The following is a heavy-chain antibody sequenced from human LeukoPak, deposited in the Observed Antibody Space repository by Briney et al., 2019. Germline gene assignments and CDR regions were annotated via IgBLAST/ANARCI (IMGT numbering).Heavy chain of an antibody. Sequence: SETLSLTCDVSGDSFRGYYWTWVRQPPGKGLEWIGHISHSGSTNYSPSLTSRVSISIDTSKNQFSLKLTSVTAADTAVFYCARDHNWGFDHWGQGILVTVSS. D-gene: IGHD7-27*01. J-gene: IGHJ4*02. V-gene: IGHV4-34*01. CDR3: ARDHNWGFDH. CDR2: ISHSGST. CDR1: GDSFRGYY.